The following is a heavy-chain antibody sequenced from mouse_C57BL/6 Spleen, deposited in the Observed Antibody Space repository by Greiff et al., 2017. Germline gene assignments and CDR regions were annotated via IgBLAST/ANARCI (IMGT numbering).Heavy chain of an antibody. Sequence: QVQLKQPGAELVKPGASVKLSCKASGYTFTSYWMHWVKQRPGQGLEWIGMIHPNSGSTNYNEKFKSKATLTVDKSSSTAYMQLSSLTSEDSAVYYCARENSSGYFYAMDYWGQGTSVTVSS. D-gene: IGHD3-2*02. CDR2: IHPNSGST. J-gene: IGHJ4*01. CDR1: GYTFTSYW. V-gene: IGHV1-64*01. CDR3: ARENSSGYFYAMDY.